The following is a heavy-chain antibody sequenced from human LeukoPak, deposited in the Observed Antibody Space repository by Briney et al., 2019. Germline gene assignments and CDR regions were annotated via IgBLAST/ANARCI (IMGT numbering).Heavy chain of an antibody. CDR1: GNSISSAYY. D-gene: IGHD1-26*01. V-gene: IGHV4-38-2*02. CDR2: IYYSGST. CDR3: ARNVGAFDY. J-gene: IGHJ4*02. Sequence: SETLSLTCTVSGNSISSAYYWGWIRQPPGEGLEWIGSIYYSGSTYYNPSLKSRVTISVDTSKNQFSLKLSSVTAADTAVYYCARNVGAFDYWGQGTLVTVSS.